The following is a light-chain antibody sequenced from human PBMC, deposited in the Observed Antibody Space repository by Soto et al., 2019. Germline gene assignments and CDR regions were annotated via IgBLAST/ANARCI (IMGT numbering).Light chain of an antibody. CDR1: NIGSKS. CDR2: DDT. Sequence: SYELTQPPSVSVAPGQTARITWGGNNIGSKSVHWYQQQPGQAPVLVVYDDTDRPSGIPERFSGSNSGNTATLTISRVDAGDEADYYCQVWDSNFDLVVFGGGTKLTVL. CDR3: QVWDSNFDLVV. V-gene: IGLV3-21*02. J-gene: IGLJ2*01.